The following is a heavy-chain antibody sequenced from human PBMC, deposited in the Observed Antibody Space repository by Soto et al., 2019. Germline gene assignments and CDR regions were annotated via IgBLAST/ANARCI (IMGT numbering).Heavy chain of an antibody. CDR1: GYTFSRYG. CDR2: ISGYNGDT. D-gene: IGHD2-8*01. CDR3: AKNGQPPYYYYGMDV. Sequence: QGQLVQSGPEVKKPGASVKVSCKTSGYTFSRYGISWVRQAPGQWIEWMGWISGYNGDTNYAQKVQGRVTMTIDTSTYTAYMELRSLTSDDTAIYYCAKNGQPPYYYYGMDVWGQGNTVTVSS. J-gene: IGHJ6*02. V-gene: IGHV1-18*01.